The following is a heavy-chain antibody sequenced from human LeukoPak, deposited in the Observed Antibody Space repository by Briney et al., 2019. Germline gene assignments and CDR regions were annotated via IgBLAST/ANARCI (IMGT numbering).Heavy chain of an antibody. D-gene: IGHD2-2*02. Sequence: GSVSDSCKTSGYTFSAHYLHWLRQAPGQRAEWVGRIDPASGGSHNVQKFQGRVTVTRDTSTTTVDMELSGLRSDDTAVYYCARVPGPYTTSRFDFWGQGTLVTVSS. CDR2: IDPASGGS. J-gene: IGHJ4*02. V-gene: IGHV1-2*02. CDR1: GYTFSAHY. CDR3: ARVPGPYTTSRFDF.